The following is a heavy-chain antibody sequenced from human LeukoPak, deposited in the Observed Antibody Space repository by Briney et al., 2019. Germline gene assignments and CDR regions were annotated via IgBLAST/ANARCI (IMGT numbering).Heavy chain of an antibody. D-gene: IGHD5-12*01. CDR3: ARERIIVAASYYFDY. V-gene: IGHV4-4*07. J-gene: IGHJ4*02. CDR2: IYSSGSI. Sequence: PSETLSLTCTVSGGSISNYYWNWIRPPAGKGLEWIGRIYSSGSINYNPSLKSRVTMSVDSSKNQLSLKLSSVTAADTAIYYCARERIIVAASYYFDYWGQGTLVTVSS. CDR1: GGSISNYY.